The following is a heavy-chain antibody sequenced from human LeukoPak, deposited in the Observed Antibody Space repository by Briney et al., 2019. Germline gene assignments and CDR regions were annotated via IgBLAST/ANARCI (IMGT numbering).Heavy chain of an antibody. D-gene: IGHD6-13*01. J-gene: IGHJ3*02. V-gene: IGHV1-46*01. CDR3: ARFASLYSRSWYYAFDI. Sequence: ASLKVSCKASGYTFTINDIHWVPQAPGQGLEWMGIINPSGGSTSYAQKFQGRVTMTRDTSTSTVYMELSSLRSEDTAVYYCARFASLYSRSWYYAFDIWGQGTMVTVSS. CDR2: INPSGGST. CDR1: GYTFTIND.